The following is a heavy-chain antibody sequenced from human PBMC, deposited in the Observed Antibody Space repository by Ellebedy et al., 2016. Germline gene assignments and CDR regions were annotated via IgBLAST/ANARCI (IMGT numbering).Heavy chain of an antibody. CDR2: IIPSTGAT. Sequence: ASVKVSCXASGYTFTNYYLHWVRQAPGQGPEWMGIIIPSTGATNYAQRFQGRVTVTRDTSTSTVYMELASLRSGDTAVYYCVRELVGGYFDYWGQGTLVTVSS. J-gene: IGHJ4*02. CDR1: GYTFTNYY. CDR3: VRELVGGYFDY. V-gene: IGHV1-46*01.